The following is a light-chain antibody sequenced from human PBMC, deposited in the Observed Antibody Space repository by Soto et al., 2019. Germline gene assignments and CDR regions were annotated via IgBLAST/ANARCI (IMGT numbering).Light chain of an antibody. Sequence: DIVMTQSPDSLAVSLGESATINCRSSQTVLYSSNNKNYLTWYQQKPGQPPRLLIYWASTRESGVPDRFIGSGSGSNSTLPNTTLKAENVALYYCQHYYSTPFPSGPGPKLDVK. V-gene: IGKV4-1*01. J-gene: IGKJ3*01. CDR3: QHYYSTPFP. CDR1: QTVLYSSNNKNY. CDR2: WAS.